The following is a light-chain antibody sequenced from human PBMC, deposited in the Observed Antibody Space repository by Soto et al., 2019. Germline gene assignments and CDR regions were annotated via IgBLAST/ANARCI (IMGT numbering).Light chain of an antibody. Sequence: EIVFTQSPATLSLSPGEGATLSCRASRTVGSYLAWYQQKPGQAPRLLLYDTSNRATGIPARFSGSGSGTDYTLTISSLVPEDFAAYYCQQYNNWPPITFGQGTRLEIK. V-gene: IGKV3-11*01. CDR1: RTVGSY. J-gene: IGKJ5*01. CDR3: QQYNNWPPIT. CDR2: DTS.